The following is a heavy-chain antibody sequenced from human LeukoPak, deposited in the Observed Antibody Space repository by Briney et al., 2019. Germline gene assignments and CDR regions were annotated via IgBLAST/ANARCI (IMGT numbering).Heavy chain of an antibody. CDR2: VYYSGST. Sequence: PSETLSLTCTVSGGSISSYYWSWIRQPPGKGLEWIGYVYYSGSTNYNPSLRGRVTISVDTSKNQFSLKLSSVTAADTAVYYCARDSSSWYGIDYWGQGTLVTVSS. CDR3: ARDSSSWYGIDY. D-gene: IGHD6-13*01. J-gene: IGHJ4*02. CDR1: GGSISSYY. V-gene: IGHV4-59*12.